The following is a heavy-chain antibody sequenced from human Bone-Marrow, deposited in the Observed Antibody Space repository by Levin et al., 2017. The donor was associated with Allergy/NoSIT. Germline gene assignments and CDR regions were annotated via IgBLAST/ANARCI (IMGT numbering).Heavy chain of an antibody. D-gene: IGHD4-17*01. CDR3: TTDAAGGGGNDYGDNGPLDY. V-gene: IGHV3-15*01. J-gene: IGHJ4*02. Sequence: GGSLRLSCAASGFTFSNAWMSWVRQAPGKGLEWVGRIKSKTDGGTTDYAAPVKGRFTISRDDSKNTLYLKMNSLKTEETAVYYCTTDAAGGGGNDYGDNGPLDYWGQGTLVTVSS. CDR1: GFTFSNAW. CDR2: IKSKTDGGTT.